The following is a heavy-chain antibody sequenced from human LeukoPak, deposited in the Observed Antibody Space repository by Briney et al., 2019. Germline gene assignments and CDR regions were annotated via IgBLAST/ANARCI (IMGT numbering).Heavy chain of an antibody. V-gene: IGHV3-23*01. J-gene: IGHJ4*02. Sequence: PGGSLRLSCAASGFTFSTYAMTWVRQAPGKGLHWVSGIGGSGGNTYYADSVKGRFTISRDNSKNTLYLQMNSLRADDTAVYYCAKDWDSRGYYYTHFDYWGQGTLVAVSS. CDR2: IGGSGGNT. CDR1: GFTFSTYA. CDR3: AKDWDSRGYYYTHFDY. D-gene: IGHD3-22*01.